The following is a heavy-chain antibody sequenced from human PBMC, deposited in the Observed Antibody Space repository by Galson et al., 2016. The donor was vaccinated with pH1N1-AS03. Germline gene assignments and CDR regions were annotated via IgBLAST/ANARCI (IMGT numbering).Heavy chain of an antibody. Sequence: LSLTCPVSGGSISSGGYYWNWIRQHPGKGLEWIGYIFHSGSTYYNPSLESLVSISVDTSKNQFSLKLKSVTAADTAVYYCARQDSGAYYLDSWGPGTLVTVSS. D-gene: IGHD1-26*01. CDR2: IFHSGST. CDR1: GGSISSGGYY. J-gene: IGHJ4*02. CDR3: ARQDSGAYYLDS. V-gene: IGHV4-31*01.